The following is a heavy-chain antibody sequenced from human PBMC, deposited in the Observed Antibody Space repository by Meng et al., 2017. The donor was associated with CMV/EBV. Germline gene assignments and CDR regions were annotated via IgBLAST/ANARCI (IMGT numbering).Heavy chain of an antibody. CDR1: GFTFDDYA. CDR3: AKDRGSRSAAIINAFDI. CDR2: ISWNSGSI. Sequence: SLKISCAASGFTFDDYAMHWVRQAPGKGLEWVSGISWNSGSIGYADSVKGRFTISRDNAKNSLYLQMNSLRAEDTALYYCAKDRGSRSAAIINAFDIWGQGKMVTVSS. J-gene: IGHJ3*02. D-gene: IGHD2-2*01. V-gene: IGHV3-9*01.